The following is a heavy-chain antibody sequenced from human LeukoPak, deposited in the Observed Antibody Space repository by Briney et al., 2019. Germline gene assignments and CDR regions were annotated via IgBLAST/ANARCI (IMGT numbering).Heavy chain of an antibody. D-gene: IGHD3-10*01. V-gene: IGHV1-8*01. CDR1: GYTFASSD. Sequence: ASLKVSSTASGYTFASSDINWVRQAPGKGLEWMGWMSPNSGDSGYAQKFQGRVSLTRETSIMTAYMELSSLKSEDTAVYYCARSRLDYNSGTYMLDPWGQGTLVTVSS. J-gene: IGHJ5*02. CDR3: ARSRLDYNSGTYMLDP. CDR2: MSPNSGDS.